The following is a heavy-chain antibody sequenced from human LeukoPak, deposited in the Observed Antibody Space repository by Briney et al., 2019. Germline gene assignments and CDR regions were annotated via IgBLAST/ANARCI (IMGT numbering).Heavy chain of an antibody. J-gene: IGHJ3*02. D-gene: IGHD6-19*01. V-gene: IGHV5-51*01. CDR1: GYSFTNYW. CDR3: AGGLALAGSGVNAFDI. CDR2: IFPGDSDT. Sequence: GESLKISCKGSGYSFTNYWIGWVRQMPGKGLEWMGIIFPGDSDTRYSPSFQGQVTISADKSITTAYLQWSSLKASDTAMYYCAGGLALAGSGVNAFDIWGQGTMVTVSS.